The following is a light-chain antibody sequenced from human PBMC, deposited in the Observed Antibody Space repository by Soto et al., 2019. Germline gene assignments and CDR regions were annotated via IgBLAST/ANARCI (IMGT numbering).Light chain of an antibody. CDR1: QSVSKWY. CDR3: QQYSKWPIT. Sequence: DIVLTQSPGTLSLSPGERATLSCMASQSVSKWYVAWYQQHPGQPPRLLIYGISMRATGIPARFSGSGSGTEFSLTISSLQSEDFAVYYCQQYSKWPITFGQGTRRRL. V-gene: IGKV3-15*01. J-gene: IGKJ5*01. CDR2: GIS.